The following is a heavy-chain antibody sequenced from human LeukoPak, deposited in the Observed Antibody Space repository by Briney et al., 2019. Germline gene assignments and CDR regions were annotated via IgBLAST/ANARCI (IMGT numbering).Heavy chain of an antibody. V-gene: IGHV4-34*01. CDR3: ARGSSFDGYCSAGACDAGYYDS. CDR1: GESFSAYF. D-gene: IGHD2-15*01. Sequence: SETLSLTCAVSGESFSAYFWNWIRQAPGKPLEYIGEINHRGSSHYNPSLKARVTLSVDTSKNQFSLKLTSVTAADTAVYFCARGSSFDGYCSAGACDAGYYDSWGQGTPVTVSS. CDR2: INHRGSS. J-gene: IGHJ4*02.